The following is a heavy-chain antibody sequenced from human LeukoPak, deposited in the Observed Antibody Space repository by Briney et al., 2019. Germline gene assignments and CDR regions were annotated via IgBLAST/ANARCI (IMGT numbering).Heavy chain of an antibody. V-gene: IGHV4-34*01. J-gene: IGHJ4*02. D-gene: IGHD4-4*01. CDR3: ARRSTETTVSVLFDY. CDR2: INHSGST. CDR1: GGSSSGYY. Sequence: SETLSLTCAVYGGSSSGYYWSWIRQPPGKGLEWIGEINHSGSTNYNPSLKSRVTIPVDTSKNQFSLKLSSVTAADTAVYYCARRSTETTVSVLFDYWGQGTLVTVSS.